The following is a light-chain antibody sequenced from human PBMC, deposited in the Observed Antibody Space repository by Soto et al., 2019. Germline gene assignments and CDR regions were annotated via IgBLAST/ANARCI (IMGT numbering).Light chain of an antibody. CDR2: HIS. CDR3: MQAKQFPYT. J-gene: IGKJ2*01. V-gene: IGKV2-24*01. CDR1: ESLVHSDGTTY. Sequence: DIVVTQTPLSSPVTLGQPASISCRSSESLVHSDGTTYLSWFQQRPGQPPRLLIYHISNRFSGVPDRFSGSGAGTDFTLKISRVEDEDVGVYYCMQAKQFPYTFGQGTKLAIK.